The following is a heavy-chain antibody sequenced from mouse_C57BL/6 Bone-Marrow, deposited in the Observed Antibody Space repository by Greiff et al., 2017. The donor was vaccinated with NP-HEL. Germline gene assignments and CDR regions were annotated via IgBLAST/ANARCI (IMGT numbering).Heavy chain of an antibody. CDR1: GYAFTNYL. CDR3: ARRRGY. Sequence: QVQLQQSGAELVRPGTSVKVSCKASGYAFTNYLIEWVKQRPGQGLEWIGVINPGSGGTNYNEKFKGKATLTADKSSSTAYMQLSSLTSEDSAVYFCARRRGYWGQGTTLTVSS. CDR2: INPGSGGT. V-gene: IGHV1-54*01. J-gene: IGHJ2*01.